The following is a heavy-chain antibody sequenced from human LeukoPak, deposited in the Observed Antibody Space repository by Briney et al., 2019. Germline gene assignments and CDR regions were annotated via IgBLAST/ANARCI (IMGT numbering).Heavy chain of an antibody. Sequence: ESLKISCKGSGYSFTSYWIGWVRQMPGKALEWMGIIYPGDSDTKYSPSFQGQVTISADKSISTAYLQWSSLKASDTAMYYCARHLVGDGYNWSPFDYWGQGTLVTVSS. V-gene: IGHV5-51*01. D-gene: IGHD5-24*01. CDR2: IYPGDSDT. J-gene: IGHJ4*02. CDR3: ARHLVGDGYNWSPFDY. CDR1: GYSFTSYW.